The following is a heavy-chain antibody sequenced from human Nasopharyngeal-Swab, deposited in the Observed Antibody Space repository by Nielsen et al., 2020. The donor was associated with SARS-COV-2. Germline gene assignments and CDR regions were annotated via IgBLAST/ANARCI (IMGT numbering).Heavy chain of an antibody. V-gene: IGHV4-59*01. CDR3: ARGFDP. CDR2: IYYSGST. CDR1: GGSISSYY. Sequence: SETLSLTCTVSGGSISSYYWSWIRQLPGKGLEWIGYIYYSGSTNYNPSPKSRVTISVDASKNQFSLKLSSVTAADTAVYYCARGFDPWGQGTLVTVSS. J-gene: IGHJ5*02.